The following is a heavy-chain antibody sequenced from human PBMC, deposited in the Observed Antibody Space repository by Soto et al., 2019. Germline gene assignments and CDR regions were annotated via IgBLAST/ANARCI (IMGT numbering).Heavy chain of an antibody. J-gene: IGHJ4*02. V-gene: IGHV3-74*01. Sequence: EVQLVESGGGLVQPGGSLRLSCAASGFTFSSYWMHWVRQAPGKGLVWVSRINSDGSSTSYADSVKGRFTISRDNAKNTLYLQINSLRAEDTALHYCARERGKAAAVPFDYWGQGTLVTVSS. D-gene: IGHD6-13*01. CDR3: ARERGKAAAVPFDY. CDR2: INSDGSST. CDR1: GFTFSSYW.